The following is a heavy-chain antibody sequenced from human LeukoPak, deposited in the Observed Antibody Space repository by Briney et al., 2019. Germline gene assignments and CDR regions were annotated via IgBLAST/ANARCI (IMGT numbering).Heavy chain of an antibody. D-gene: IGHD1-26*01. Sequence: QTGGSLRLSCAASGFTFSSYAMHWVRQAPGKGLEWMAVISYDGSNKYYADSVKGRFTISRDNSKNTLYLQMNSLRAEDTAVYYCARDLSGSYRSYWGQGTLVTVSS. V-gene: IGHV3-30*04. CDR1: GFTFSSYA. J-gene: IGHJ4*02. CDR3: ARDLSGSYRSY. CDR2: ISYDGSNK.